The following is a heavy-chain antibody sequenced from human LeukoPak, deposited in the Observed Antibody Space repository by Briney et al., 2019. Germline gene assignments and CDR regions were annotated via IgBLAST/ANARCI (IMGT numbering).Heavy chain of an antibody. Sequence: HSGGSLRLSCAVSGFTFSAYSMNWVRQAPGKGLEWVSYISSSSSTMYYADSVKGRFTISRDKAKNSLNLQMNSLRAGDTAVYYCVRNFQGMDVWGQGTTVTVSS. CDR2: ISSSSSTM. V-gene: IGHV3-48*01. J-gene: IGHJ6*02. CDR3: VRNFQGMDV. CDR1: GFTFSAYS. D-gene: IGHD1-7*01.